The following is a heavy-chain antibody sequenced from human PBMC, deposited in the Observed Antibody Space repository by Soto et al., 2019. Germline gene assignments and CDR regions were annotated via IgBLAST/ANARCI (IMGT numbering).Heavy chain of an antibody. Sequence: QVQLQQWGAGLLKPSETLSLTCGVYGGSFSGNYWSWIRQSPGKGLEWIGEIIHPGGTKYNPSLKSGVTLSLDTSKRQAALKLSSVTAADTAVYYCATGLSDIVVGSVARGARYFDYWGQGTLVTISS. CDR1: GGSFSGNY. CDR3: ATGLSDIVVGSVARGARYFDY. CDR2: IIHPGGT. J-gene: IGHJ4*02. D-gene: IGHD2-2*01. V-gene: IGHV4-34*01.